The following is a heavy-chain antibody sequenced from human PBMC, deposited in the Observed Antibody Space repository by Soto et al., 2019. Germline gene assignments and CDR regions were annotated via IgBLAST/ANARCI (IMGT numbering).Heavy chain of an antibody. CDR3: ADSSSPFDY. D-gene: IGHD6-6*01. J-gene: IGHJ4*02. Sequence: EVQLLESGGGLVQPGGSLRLSCAASGFTFSSYAMSWVRQAPGKGLEWVSAISGSGGSTYYADSVKGRFTISRDNSKNTLYLQMNGRGAEDTAVYYCADSSSPFDYWGQGTLVTVSS. CDR1: GFTFSSYA. V-gene: IGHV3-23*01. CDR2: ISGSGGST.